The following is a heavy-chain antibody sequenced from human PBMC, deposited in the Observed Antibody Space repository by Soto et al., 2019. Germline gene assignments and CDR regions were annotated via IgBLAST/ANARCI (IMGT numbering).Heavy chain of an antibody. D-gene: IGHD3-9*01. CDR2: ISSDGSST. CDR1: GFSFRSYW. Sequence: EVQLVESGGGLVQSEGSLRLSCAASGFSFRSYWMHWVRQAPGKGLVWVARISSDGSSTTYADSANGRFTISRDNAANTLYLQMSSLRAEDTAVYYCAREYYGVLTGYYNDYWGQGTLVTVSS. V-gene: IGHV3-74*01. J-gene: IGHJ4*02. CDR3: AREYYGVLTGYYNDY.